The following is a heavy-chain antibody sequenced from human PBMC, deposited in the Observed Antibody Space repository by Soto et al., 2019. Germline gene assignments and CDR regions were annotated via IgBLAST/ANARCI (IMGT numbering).Heavy chain of an antibody. CDR3: TTGRHYYDYYYGMDV. D-gene: IGHD3-10*01. CDR2: IKSKTDGGTT. Sequence: PGGSLRFSCAASGFTFSNAWMNWVRQAPGKGLEWVGRIKSKTDGGTTDYAAPVKGRFTISRDDSKNTLYLQMNSLKTEDTAVYYCTTGRHYYDYYYGMDVWGQGTTVPVSS. V-gene: IGHV3-15*07. J-gene: IGHJ6*02. CDR1: GFTFSNAW.